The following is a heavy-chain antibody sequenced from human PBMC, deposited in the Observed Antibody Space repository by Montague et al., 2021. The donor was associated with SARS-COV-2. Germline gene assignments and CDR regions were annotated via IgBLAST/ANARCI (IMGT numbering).Heavy chain of an antibody. Sequence: SETLSLTCTVSGGSVSRYYWSWIRQPPGKGLDWVGGVLSNSGTNYNPSLKSRVAISVDTSKNQFSLRLTSVTAADTAFYYCVRHTHYDGWNGSPDFWGQGTLVTVSS. J-gene: IGHJ4*02. D-gene: IGHD3/OR15-3a*01. CDR3: VRHTHYDGWNGSPDF. CDR1: GGSVSRYY. V-gene: IGHV4-59*08. CDR2: VLSNSGT.